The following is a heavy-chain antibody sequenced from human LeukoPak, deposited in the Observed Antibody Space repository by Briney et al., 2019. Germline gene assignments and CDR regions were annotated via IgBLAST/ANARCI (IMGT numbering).Heavy chain of an antibody. CDR3: ARDQRGDYPAHAFDI. J-gene: IGHJ3*02. Sequence: GRSLRLSCTASGFTFSSYGMHWVRQAPGKGLEWVAVIWYDGSNKYYADSVKGRFTISRDNSKNTLYLQMNSLRAEDTAVYYCARDQRGDYPAHAFDIWGQGTMVTVSS. CDR1: GFTFSSYG. V-gene: IGHV3-30*19. D-gene: IGHD4-17*01. CDR2: IWYDGSNK.